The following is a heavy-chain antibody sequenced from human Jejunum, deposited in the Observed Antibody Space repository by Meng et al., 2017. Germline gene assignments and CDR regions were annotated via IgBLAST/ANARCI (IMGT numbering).Heavy chain of an antibody. CDR1: GFSLSTDSVG. Sequence: QITFNEYGPTLVKPTPTLTLPCTFSGFSLSTDSVGVGWIRQPPGEALEWLALIYWDDDKRYNPSLKNRLSITKDTSENQVVLTMTNMDPADTATYYCAHRIAYSSDYNVGWFDPWGPGFLVTVSS. CDR3: AHRIAYSSDYNVGWFDP. D-gene: IGHD6-25*01. J-gene: IGHJ5*02. CDR2: IYWDDDK. V-gene: IGHV2-5*02.